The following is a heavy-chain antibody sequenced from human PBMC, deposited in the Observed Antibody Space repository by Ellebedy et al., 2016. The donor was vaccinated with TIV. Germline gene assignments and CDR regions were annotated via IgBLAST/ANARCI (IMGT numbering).Heavy chain of an antibody. D-gene: IGHD3-10*01. Sequence: SETLSLXXTVSSDSFSPYYWSWIRQPPGKGLEWLGYIYYKGNTNYSPSLKSRVTISVDTSKNQFSLKLTSVTAADTAVYYCARNGGHYYGSGTMGDWGQGTLVTVSS. CDR2: IYYKGNT. V-gene: IGHV4-59*12. CDR3: ARNGGHYYGSGTMGD. CDR1: SDSFSPYY. J-gene: IGHJ4*02.